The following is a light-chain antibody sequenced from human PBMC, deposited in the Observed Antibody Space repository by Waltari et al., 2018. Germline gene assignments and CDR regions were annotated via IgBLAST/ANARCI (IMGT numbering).Light chain of an antibody. J-gene: IGLJ3*02. CDR2: VNSDGSH. CDR1: SGHSSNI. CDR3: QTGGHGTWV. Sequence: QLVLTQSPSASASLGASVKLTCTLSSGHSSNIIAWLQQQPEKGPRYLMKVNSDGSHSKGDGIPYRFLGSSSGAERYLTIASLQSEDEADYYCQTGGHGTWVFGGGTKLTVL. V-gene: IGLV4-69*01.